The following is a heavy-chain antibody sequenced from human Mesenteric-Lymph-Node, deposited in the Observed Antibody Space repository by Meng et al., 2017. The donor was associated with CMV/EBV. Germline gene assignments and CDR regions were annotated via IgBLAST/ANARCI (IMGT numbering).Heavy chain of an antibody. J-gene: IGHJ4*02. CDR2: ISSSSSYI. CDR3: AITIFGVVFDY. D-gene: IGHD3-3*01. V-gene: IGHV3-21*01. Sequence: GESLKISCAASGFTFSSYSMNWVRQAPGKGLEWVSSISSSSSYIYYADSVKGRFTISRDNAKNSLYLQMNSLRAEDTAVYYCAITIFGVVFDYWGQGTLVTVSS. CDR1: GFTFSSYS.